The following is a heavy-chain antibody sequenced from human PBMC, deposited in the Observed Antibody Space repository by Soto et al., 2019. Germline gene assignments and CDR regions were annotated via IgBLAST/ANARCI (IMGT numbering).Heavy chain of an antibody. Sequence: ASVKVSCKASGYTFTSYYMHWVRQAPGQGLEWMGIINPSGGSTSYAQKFQGRVTMTRDTSTSTVYMELSSLRSEDTAVYYCARDGPRYDSSGYYLDGMDVWGQGTTVTVSS. D-gene: IGHD3-22*01. CDR3: ARDGPRYDSSGYYLDGMDV. CDR2: INPSGGST. CDR1: GYTFTSYY. J-gene: IGHJ6*02. V-gene: IGHV1-46*01.